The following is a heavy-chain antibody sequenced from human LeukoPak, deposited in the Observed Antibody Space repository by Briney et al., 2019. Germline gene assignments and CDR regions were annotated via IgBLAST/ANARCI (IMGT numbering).Heavy chain of an antibody. D-gene: IGHD2-2*01. V-gene: IGHV3-23*01. CDR2: ISGSGGST. CDR1: GFTFSSYA. CDR3: AKAHCSSTSCSRADN. Sequence: QPGGSLRLSCAASGFTFSSYAMSWVRQAPGKGLERVSAISGSGGSTYYADSVKGRVTISRVQSTNTVYLQMNSLRADDTAVYYCAKAHCSSTSCSRADNWGQGTLVTVSS. J-gene: IGHJ4*02.